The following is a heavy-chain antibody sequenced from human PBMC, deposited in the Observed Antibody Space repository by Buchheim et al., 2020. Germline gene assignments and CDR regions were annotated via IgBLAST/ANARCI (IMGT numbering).Heavy chain of an antibody. V-gene: IGHV3-66*01. Sequence: EVQLVESGGGLVQPGGSLRLSCAASGFTASSNYMSWVRQAPGKGLEWVSVIYSGGSTYYADSVKGRFTISRDNSKNTPYLQVNTLSAQDTAVYYCARDLCSGGSCYYYYGMDVWGQGTT. CDR3: ARDLCSGGSCYYYYGMDV. J-gene: IGHJ6*02. CDR1: GFTASSNY. CDR2: IYSGGST. D-gene: IGHD2-15*01.